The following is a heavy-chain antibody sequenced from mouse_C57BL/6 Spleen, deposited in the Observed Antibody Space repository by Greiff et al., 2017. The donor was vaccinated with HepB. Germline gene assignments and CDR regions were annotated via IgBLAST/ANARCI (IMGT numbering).Heavy chain of an antibody. J-gene: IGHJ4*01. CDR1: GYAFTNYL. D-gene: IGHD2-4*01. CDR3: ARSDDYDYAMDD. V-gene: IGHV1-54*01. CDR2: INPGSGGT. Sequence: VQLQQSGAELVRPGTSVKVSCKASGYAFTNYLIEWVKQRPGQGLEWIGVINPGSGGTNYNEKFKGKATLTADKSSSTAYMQLSSLTSEDSAVYFCARSDDYDYAMDDWGQGTSVTVSS.